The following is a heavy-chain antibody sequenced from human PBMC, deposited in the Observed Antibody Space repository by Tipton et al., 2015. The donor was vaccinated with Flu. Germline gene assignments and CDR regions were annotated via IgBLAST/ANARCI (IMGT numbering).Heavy chain of an antibody. CDR1: GGFITSGSYY. CDR2: IYTTGST. D-gene: IGHD3-3*01. CDR3: ARVSPGVESWFDP. V-gene: IGHV4-61*02. Sequence: LRLSCTVSGGFITSGSYYWTWIRQSAGTGLEWIGRIYTTGSTNYNPSLRSRVTISGDTSKNHFSLQLSSVTAADTAVYYCARVSPGVESWFDPWGQGTLVTVSS. J-gene: IGHJ5*02.